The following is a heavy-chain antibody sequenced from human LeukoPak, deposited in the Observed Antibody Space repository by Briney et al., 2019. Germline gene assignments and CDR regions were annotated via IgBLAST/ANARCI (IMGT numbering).Heavy chain of an antibody. J-gene: IGHJ6*03. Sequence: GGSLRLSCAASGFTFSRYAMSWVRQAPGKGLEWVSAISGGGDNTYYADSVRGRFTISRDNAKNSLYLQMNSLRAEDTAVYYCARAMPERHRYYYYYYYMDVWGKGTTVTVSS. CDR3: ARAMPERHRYYYYYYYMDV. CDR1: GFTFSRYA. D-gene: IGHD2-2*01. V-gene: IGHV3-23*01. CDR2: ISGGGDNT.